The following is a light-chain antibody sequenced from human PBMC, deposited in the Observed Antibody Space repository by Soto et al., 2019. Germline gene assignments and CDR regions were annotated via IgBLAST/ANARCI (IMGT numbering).Light chain of an antibody. CDR3: QSADSSGNCV. CDR2: KDN. V-gene: IGLV3-25*02. CDR1: ALANQY. J-gene: IGLJ1*01. Sequence: SYQITQAPSVSVSPGHTSRITCSGDALANQYGHWYQQKPGQAPVLVMSKDNERPSGIPERFSGSNSGTTVTLTINGAQAEDQDDYYCQSADSSGNCVFGTGTKVTV.